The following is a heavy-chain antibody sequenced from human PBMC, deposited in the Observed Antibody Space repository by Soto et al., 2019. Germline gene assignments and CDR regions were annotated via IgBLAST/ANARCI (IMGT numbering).Heavy chain of an antibody. CDR2: ISYDGSDK. J-gene: IGHJ6*02. Sequence: GGTVRVSCAASGFTFSSYGMHWVRQAPGKGLEWVAVISYDGSDKYYADSVKGRFSISRDNPKNTLYLQMNSLRPEDTAVYYCAKVTGYCSSSSCRRDSYYYGMGVWGQGTTVTVSS. CDR1: GFTFSSYG. D-gene: IGHD2-2*01. CDR3: AKVTGYCSSSSCRRDSYYYGMGV. V-gene: IGHV3-30*18.